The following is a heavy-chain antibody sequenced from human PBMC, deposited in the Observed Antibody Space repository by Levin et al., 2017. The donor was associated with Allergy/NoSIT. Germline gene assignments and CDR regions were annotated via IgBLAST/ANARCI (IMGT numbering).Heavy chain of an antibody. J-gene: IGHJ3*02. CDR3: VRLFLIVGASDI. CDR2: ISSSGTAI. V-gene: IGHV3-48*03. D-gene: IGHD3-22*01. Sequence: GGSLRLSCAASGFTFSSYEMNWVRQAPGKGLEWISYISSSGTAIYYADSVKGRFTISRDNAKNSLYLQMNSLRAEDTAVYYCVRLFLIVGASDIWGQGTMVTVSS. CDR1: GFTFSSYE.